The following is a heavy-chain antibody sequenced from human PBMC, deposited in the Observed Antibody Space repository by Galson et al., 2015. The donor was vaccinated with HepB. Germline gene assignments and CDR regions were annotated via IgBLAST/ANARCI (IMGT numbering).Heavy chain of an antibody. V-gene: IGHV1-18*01. CDR3: ARDRGIAVIGGAKEDDNYFDS. CDR1: GYTFRTYD. D-gene: IGHD4/OR15-4a*01. Sequence: SVKVSCKASGYTFRTYDIDWVRQAPGQGLEWMGRISTSSGSTDYAHNFRDRVTMTTDTSTSTAYMELRSLRSDDTAVYYCARDRGIAVIGGAKEDDNYFDSWVQGVLVTVAS. J-gene: IGHJ5*01. CDR2: ISTSSGST.